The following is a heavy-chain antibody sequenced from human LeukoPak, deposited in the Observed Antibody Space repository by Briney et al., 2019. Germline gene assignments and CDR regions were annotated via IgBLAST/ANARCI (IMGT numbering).Heavy chain of an antibody. J-gene: IGHJ4*02. CDR2: IYYSGST. Sequence: SETLSLTCTVSGGSLSGYYWSWLRQPPGKGLEWIGYIYYSGSTNYNPSLKSRVTISVDTSKNQFSLKLSSVTAADTAVYYCARLIAARPRYYFDYWGQGTLVTVSS. CDR1: GGSLSGYY. CDR3: ARLIAARPRYYFDY. D-gene: IGHD6-6*01. V-gene: IGHV4-59*08.